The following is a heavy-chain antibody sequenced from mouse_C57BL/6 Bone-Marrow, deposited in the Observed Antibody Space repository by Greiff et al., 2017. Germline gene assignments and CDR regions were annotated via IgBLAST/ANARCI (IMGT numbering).Heavy chain of an antibody. V-gene: IGHV1-81*01. CDR1: GYTFTSSG. Sequence: VKLVESGAELARPGASVKLSCKASGYTFTSSGISWVKQRTGQGLEWIGEIYPRSGNTYYNEKFKGKATLTADKSSSTAYMELRSLTSEDSAVYFCARGGWLLRVWGQGTTLTVSS. CDR2: IYPRSGNT. D-gene: IGHD2-3*01. J-gene: IGHJ2*01. CDR3: ARGGWLLRV.